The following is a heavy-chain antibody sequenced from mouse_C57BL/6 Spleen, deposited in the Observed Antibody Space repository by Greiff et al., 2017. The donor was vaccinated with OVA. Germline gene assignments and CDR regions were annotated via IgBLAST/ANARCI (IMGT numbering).Heavy chain of an antibody. CDR1: GYTFTSYW. D-gene: IGHD1-1*01. J-gene: IGHJ1*03. V-gene: IGHV1-53*01. CDR2: INPSNGGT. CDR3: ARATTVVDPYWYFDV. Sequence: QVQLQQPGTELVKPGASVKLSCKASGYTFTSYWMHWVKQRPGQGLEWIGNINPSNGGTNYNEKFKSKATLTVDKSSSTAYMQLSSLTSEDSAVYYCARATTVVDPYWYFDVWGTGTTVTVSS.